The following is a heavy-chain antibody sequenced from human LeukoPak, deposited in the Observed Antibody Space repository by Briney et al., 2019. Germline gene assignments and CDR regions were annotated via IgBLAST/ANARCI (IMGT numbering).Heavy chain of an antibody. Sequence: GESLKISCKGSGYSFTSYWIGWVRQMPGKGLEWMGIIYPGDSDTRYSPSFQGQVTISADKSISTAYLQWSSLKASDTAMYYCARQGLIGDSSGYYQDYWGQGTLVTVPS. V-gene: IGHV5-51*01. CDR2: IYPGDSDT. CDR1: GYSFTSYW. J-gene: IGHJ4*02. D-gene: IGHD3-22*01. CDR3: ARQGLIGDSSGYYQDY.